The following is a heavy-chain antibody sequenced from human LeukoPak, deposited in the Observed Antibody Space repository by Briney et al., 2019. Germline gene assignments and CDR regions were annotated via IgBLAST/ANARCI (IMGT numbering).Heavy chain of an antibody. CDR1: GFTFSNYG. V-gene: IGHV3-30*18. Sequence: GGSLRLSCAASGFTFSNYGMHWVRQAPGKGLEWVAVISYDGSNKYYADSVKGRFTISRDNSKNTLYLQMNSLRAEDTAVYYCAKDRGVGASPYDYWGQGTLVTVSS. CDR3: AKDRGVGASPYDY. CDR2: ISYDGSNK. J-gene: IGHJ4*02. D-gene: IGHD1-26*01.